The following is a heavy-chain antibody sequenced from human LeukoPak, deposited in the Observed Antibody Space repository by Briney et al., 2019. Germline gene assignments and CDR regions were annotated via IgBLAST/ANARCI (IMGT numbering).Heavy chain of an antibody. D-gene: IGHD6-13*01. CDR3: ARGVGKQQLVLDY. CDR2: IYHSGST. V-gene: IGHV4-4*02. CDR1: GGSISSSNW. Sequence: SETLSLTCAVSGGSISSSNWWSWVRQPPGKGLEWIGEIYHSGSTNYNPSLKSRVTISVDKSKNQFSLKLSSVTAADTAVYYCARGVGKQQLVLDYWGQGTLVTVSS. J-gene: IGHJ4*02.